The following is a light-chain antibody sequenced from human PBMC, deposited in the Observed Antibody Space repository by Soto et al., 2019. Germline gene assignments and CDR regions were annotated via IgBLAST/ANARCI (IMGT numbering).Light chain of an antibody. CDR1: QGISNY. V-gene: IGKV1-27*01. CDR3: QQYSNSPWT. Sequence: DIQMTQSPFSLSASVSSRSTIALGASQGISNYLAWYQHKPGTVPKLLIYAASTLQSGVPSRFSGSGSGTDFTLTISRLQPEDFAVYYCQQYSNSPWTFGQGTKVDIK. J-gene: IGKJ1*01. CDR2: AAS.